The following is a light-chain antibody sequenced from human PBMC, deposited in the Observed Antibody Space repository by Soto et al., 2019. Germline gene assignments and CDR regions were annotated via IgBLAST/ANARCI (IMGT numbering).Light chain of an antibody. CDR1: SSNIGAGSD. CDR2: GNT. V-gene: IGLV1-40*01. Sequence: QSVLTQPPSISGAPGQRVTISCTGSSSNIGAGSDVHWYHQLPGTAPKLLIYGNTNRPSGVPDRFSGSKSGTSASLAIAGLQTEDEGVYYCQTYDSSLSGRYVFGTGTKVTVL. J-gene: IGLJ1*01. CDR3: QTYDSSLSGRYV.